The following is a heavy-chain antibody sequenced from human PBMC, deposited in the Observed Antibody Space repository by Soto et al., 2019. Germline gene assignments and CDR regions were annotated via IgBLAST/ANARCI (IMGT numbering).Heavy chain of an antibody. CDR3: ARGPPKWQRIAARPLYYYYGMDV. D-gene: IGHD6-6*01. CDR2: INHSGST. Sequence: SETLSLTCAVYGGSSSGYYWSWIRQPPGKGLEWIGEINHSGSTNYNPSLKSRVTISVDTSKNQFSLKLSSVTAADTAVYYCARGPPKWQRIAARPLYYYYGMDVWGQGTTVTVPS. CDR1: GGSSSGYY. J-gene: IGHJ6*02. V-gene: IGHV4-34*01.